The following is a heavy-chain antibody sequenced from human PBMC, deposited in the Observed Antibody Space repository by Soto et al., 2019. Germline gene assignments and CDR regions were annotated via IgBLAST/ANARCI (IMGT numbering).Heavy chain of an antibody. D-gene: IGHD2-2*01. CDR3: AREVRYCISTSCYGYYGMDV. V-gene: IGHV1-69*12. Sequence: QVQLVQSGAEVKKPGSSVKVSCKASGGTFSSYAISWVRQAPGQGLEWMGGIIPIFGTANYAQKFQGRVTITADESTSTAYRKLSSLRSEDTAVYYCAREVRYCISTSCYGYYGMDVWGQGTTVTVSS. CDR1: GGTFSSYA. J-gene: IGHJ6*02. CDR2: IIPIFGTA.